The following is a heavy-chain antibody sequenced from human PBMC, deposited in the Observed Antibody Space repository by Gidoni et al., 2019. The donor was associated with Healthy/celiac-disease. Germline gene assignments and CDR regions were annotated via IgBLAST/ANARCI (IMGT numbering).Heavy chain of an antibody. Sequence: QVQLVESGGGVVQPGRSLRLSWASSRFIFNSYGMHWVRQAPGKGLGWVAVIWDDGSNKYYADSVKGRFTISRDNSKNTLYLQMNSLRAEDTAVYYCARDRDRGWLVQDNWGQGSLVTVSS. V-gene: IGHV3-33*01. CDR2: IWDDGSNK. CDR1: RFIFNSYG. CDR3: ARDRDRGWLVQDN. J-gene: IGHJ4*02. D-gene: IGHD6-19*01.